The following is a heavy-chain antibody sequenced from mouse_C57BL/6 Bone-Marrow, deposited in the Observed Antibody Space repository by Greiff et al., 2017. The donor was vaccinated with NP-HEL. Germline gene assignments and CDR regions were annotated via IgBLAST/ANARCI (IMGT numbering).Heavy chain of an antibody. CDR2: IDPETGGT. Sequence: QVQLQHSGAELVRPGASVTLSCKASGYTFTDYEMHWVKQTPVHGLEWIGAIDPETGGTAYNQKFKGKAILTADKSSSTAYMELRSLTSEDSAVYYCTLLLIGAMDYWGQGTSVTVSS. CDR1: GYTFTDYE. V-gene: IGHV1-15*01. D-gene: IGHD1-1*01. CDR3: TLLLIGAMDY. J-gene: IGHJ4*01.